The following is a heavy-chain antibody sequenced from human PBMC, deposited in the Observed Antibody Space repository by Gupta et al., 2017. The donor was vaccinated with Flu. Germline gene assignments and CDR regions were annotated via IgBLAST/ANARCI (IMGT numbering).Heavy chain of an antibody. V-gene: IGHV1-2*04. D-gene: IGHD2-2*01. CDR1: GYTFTGYY. CDR3: ARVSVVVPDYYGMDV. Sequence: QVQLVQAGAEFKKPGASVKFSCQASGYTFTGYYMKWVGQAPGQGLGWRGWINANRGGKNYEQKFQGWVTMTRETSISTAYMELSRRRSNETAVYYWARVSVVVPDYYGMDVWGKGTKVTVSA. J-gene: IGHJ6*04. CDR2: INANRGGK.